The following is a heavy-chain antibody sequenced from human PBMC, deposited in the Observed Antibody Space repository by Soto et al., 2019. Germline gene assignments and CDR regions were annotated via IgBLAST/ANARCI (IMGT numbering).Heavy chain of an antibody. D-gene: IGHD2-2*01. CDR1: GGTFSSYA. J-gene: IGHJ4*02. CDR2: IIPIFGTA. V-gene: IGHV1-69*01. Sequence: QAQLVQSGAEVKKPGSSVKVSCKASGGTFSSYAISWVRQAPGQGLEWMGGIIPIFGTANYAQKFQGRVTITADESTSTAYMELSSLRSEDTAVYYCASSGDCSSTSCYLLSFDYWGQGTLVTVSS. CDR3: ASSGDCSSTSCYLLSFDY.